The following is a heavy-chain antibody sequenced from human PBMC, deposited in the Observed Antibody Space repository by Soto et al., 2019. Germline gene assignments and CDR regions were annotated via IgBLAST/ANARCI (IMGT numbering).Heavy chain of an antibody. Sequence: SETLSLTCIVSGDSISSTSYYWGWIRQPPGKGLEWIGSIYYSGVAYYNPSLKSRATLSLDKSKNQFSLRLTSVTAADTTIYYCARHFGVSGSYSRRFDPWGQGILVTVSS. J-gene: IGHJ5*02. CDR1: GDSISSTSYY. D-gene: IGHD3-10*01. CDR3: ARHFGVSGSYSRRFDP. V-gene: IGHV4-39*01. CDR2: IYYSGVA.